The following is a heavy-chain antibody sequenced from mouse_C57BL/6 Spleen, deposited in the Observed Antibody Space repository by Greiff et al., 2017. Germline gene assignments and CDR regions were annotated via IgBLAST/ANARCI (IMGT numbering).Heavy chain of an antibody. V-gene: IGHV1-19*01. CDR3: ARRHLYYGSSRYAMDY. CDR2: INPYNGGT. Sequence: EVKLQESGPVLVKPGASVKMSCKASGYTFTDYYMNWVKQSHGKSLEWIGVINPYNGGTSYNPKFKGKATLTVDKSSSTAYKELNSLTSEDSAVYYCARRHLYYGSSRYAMDYWGQGTSVTVSS. CDR1: GYTFTDYY. J-gene: IGHJ4*01. D-gene: IGHD1-1*01.